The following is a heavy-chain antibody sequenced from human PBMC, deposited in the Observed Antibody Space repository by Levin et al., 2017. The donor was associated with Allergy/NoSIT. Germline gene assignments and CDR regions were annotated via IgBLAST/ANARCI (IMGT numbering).Heavy chain of an antibody. CDR3: ARDKWGSLDF. V-gene: IGHV4-59*02. CDR2: NSATGGST. Sequence: PSETLSLTCTVSGDSVSDNAWSWIRQPPGKGLEWIGYNSATGGSTNYNPTLKSRVTISVDTSKNQFSLRVASVTASDTAIYFCARDKWGSLDFWGQGTQVTVSS. J-gene: IGHJ4*02. D-gene: IGHD1-26*01. CDR1: GDSVSDNA.